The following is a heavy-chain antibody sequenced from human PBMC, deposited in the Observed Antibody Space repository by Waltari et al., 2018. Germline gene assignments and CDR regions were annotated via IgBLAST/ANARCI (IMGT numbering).Heavy chain of an antibody. CDR2: INHSGST. CDR3: ARPHKQWLPYAPLFDY. Sequence: QVQLQQWGAGLLKPSETLSLTCAVYGGSFSGYYWSWIRQPPGKGLEWIGEINHSGSTNYNPSLKSRVTISVDTSKNQFSLKLSSVTAADTAVYYCARPHKQWLPYAPLFDYWGQGTLVTVSS. J-gene: IGHJ4*02. CDR1: GGSFSGYY. D-gene: IGHD6-19*01. V-gene: IGHV4-34*01.